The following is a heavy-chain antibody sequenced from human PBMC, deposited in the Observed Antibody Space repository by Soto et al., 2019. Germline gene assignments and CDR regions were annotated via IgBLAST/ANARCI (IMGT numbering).Heavy chain of an antibody. J-gene: IGHJ4*02. Sequence: GGSLRLSCAGSGFPFSTYEMNWVRQAPGKGLEWIAHITTSGSDMNYADSVKGRFTISRDNSKSSVFLQMNSLRVEDTAVYYCAKAHEYNYGYITDWGQGT. V-gene: IGHV3-48*03. CDR1: GFPFSTYE. D-gene: IGHD5-18*01. CDR3: AKAHEYNYGYITD. CDR2: ITTSGSDM.